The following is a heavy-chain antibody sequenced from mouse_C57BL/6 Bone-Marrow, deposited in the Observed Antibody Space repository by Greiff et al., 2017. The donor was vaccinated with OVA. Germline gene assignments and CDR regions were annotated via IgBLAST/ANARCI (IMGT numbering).Heavy chain of an antibody. D-gene: IGHD1-1*01. Sequence: EVQLQQSGPELVKPGASVKMSCKASGYTFTDYNMHWVKQSPGKSLEWIGYINPNNGGTSYNQKFKGKATLTVNKSSITAYMELRSLTSEDAAVYYCARRTVVASDYWGQGTTLTVSS. CDR1: GYTFTDYN. V-gene: IGHV1-22*01. CDR2: INPNNGGT. CDR3: ARRTVVASDY. J-gene: IGHJ2*01.